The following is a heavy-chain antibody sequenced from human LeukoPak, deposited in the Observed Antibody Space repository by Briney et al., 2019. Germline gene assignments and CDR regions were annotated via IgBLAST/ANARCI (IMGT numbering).Heavy chain of an antibody. CDR3: ARLYDSSGYYGWFDP. J-gene: IGHJ5*02. CDR2: IRSKTNSYAT. D-gene: IGHD3-22*01. Sequence: GGSLRLSCAASGFTFSGSAIHWVRQASGKGLEWVCRIRSKTNSYATAYAASMKGRFTISRDDSENTAYLQMNSLKTEDTAVYYCARLYDSSGYYGWFDPWGQGTLVTVSS. V-gene: IGHV3-73*01. CDR1: GFTFSGSA.